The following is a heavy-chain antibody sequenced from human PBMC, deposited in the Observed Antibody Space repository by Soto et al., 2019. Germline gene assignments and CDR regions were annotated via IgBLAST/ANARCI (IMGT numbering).Heavy chain of an antibody. V-gene: IGHV1-18*01. D-gene: IGHD5-12*01. CDR3: SSWTQGGYPYYYGMDV. CDR2: ISAYNGNT. Sequence: ASVKVSCKASGYTFTSYGISWVRQAPGQGLEWVGWISAYNGNTNYAQKLQGRVTMTTDTSTSTAYMELRSLRSNDTAVYYCSSWTQGGYPYYYGMDVWGQGTTVTVS. J-gene: IGHJ6*02. CDR1: GYTFTSYG.